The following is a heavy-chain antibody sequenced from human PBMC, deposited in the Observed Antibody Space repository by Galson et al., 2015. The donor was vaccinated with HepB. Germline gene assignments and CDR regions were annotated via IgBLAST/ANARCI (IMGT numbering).Heavy chain of an antibody. V-gene: IGHV5-51*01. CDR2: IYPGDSDT. CDR3: ARHGSAPVRYNWFDP. J-gene: IGHJ5*02. CDR1: GYSFTSYW. Sequence: QSEAEVKKPGESLKISCKGSGYSFTSYWIGWVRQIPGKGLEWMGIIYPGDSDTRYSPSFQGQVTISADKSISTAYLQWSSLKASDTAMYYCARHGSAPVRYNWFDPWGQGTLVTVSS. D-gene: IGHD3-10*01.